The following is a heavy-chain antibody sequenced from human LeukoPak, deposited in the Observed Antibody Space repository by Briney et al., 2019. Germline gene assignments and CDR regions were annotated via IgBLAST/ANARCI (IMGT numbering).Heavy chain of an antibody. V-gene: IGHV1-2*02. D-gene: IGHD5-18*01. CDR2: INPNSGGT. CDR1: GYTFTGYY. CDR3: AKDAYSGFSSSYNMDS. Sequence: GASVKASCKASGYTFTGYYMHWVRLAPGQGLEWVGWINPNSGGTNFAQNFQGRVTMTRDTSINTAYMELHSLTSDDTAMYYCAKDAYSGFSSSYNMDSWGQGTLVTVSS. J-gene: IGHJ4*02.